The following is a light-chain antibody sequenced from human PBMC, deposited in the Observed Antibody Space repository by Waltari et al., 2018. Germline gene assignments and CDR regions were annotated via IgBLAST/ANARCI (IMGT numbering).Light chain of an antibody. CDR3: NSRDSSGNHLV. V-gene: IGLV3-19*01. CDR1: SLRSYY. J-gene: IGLJ1*01. CDR2: GKN. Sequence: SSELTQDPAVSVALGQTVRITCQGDSLRSYYASWYQQKPGQAPVFFSYGKNNRPSGIPDRFSGSSSGDTVTLTITGAQAEDEADYYCNSRDSSGNHLVFGPGTKVTVL.